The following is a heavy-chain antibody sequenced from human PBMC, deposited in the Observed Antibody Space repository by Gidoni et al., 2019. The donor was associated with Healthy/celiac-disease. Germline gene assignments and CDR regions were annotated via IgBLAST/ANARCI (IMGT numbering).Heavy chain of an antibody. J-gene: IGHJ6*02. CDR2: IIPILGIA. D-gene: IGHD3-10*01. V-gene: IGHV1-69*02. Sequence: QVQLVQSGAEVKKPGSSVKVSCKASGGTFSSYTISWVRQAPGQGLEWMGRIIPILGIANYAQKFQGRVTITADKSTSTAYMELSSLRSEDTAVYYCASITMVRGVTVRDYYGMDVWGQGTTVTVSS. CDR3: ASITMVRGVTVRDYYGMDV. CDR1: GGTFSSYT.